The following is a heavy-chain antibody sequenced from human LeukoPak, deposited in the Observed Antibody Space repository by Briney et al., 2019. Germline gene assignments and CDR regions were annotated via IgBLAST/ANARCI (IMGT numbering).Heavy chain of an antibody. D-gene: IGHD2-2*01. CDR2: ISSSTNTI. CDR3: ATYSSSNGREFQY. Sequence: GGSLRLSCEVSGFPFTLYNMNWVRQAPGKGLEWLSYISSSTNTIYYADSVKGRFTISRDNAKNSLYLQMNGLGAEDTAVYYCATYSSSNGREFQYWGQGTLVTVSS. V-gene: IGHV3-48*04. J-gene: IGHJ1*01. CDR1: GFPFTLYN.